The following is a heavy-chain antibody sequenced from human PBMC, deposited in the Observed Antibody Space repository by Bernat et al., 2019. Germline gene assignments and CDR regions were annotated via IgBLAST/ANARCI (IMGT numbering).Heavy chain of an antibody. Sequence: QVQLQESGPGLVKPSETLSLTCTVSGGSISSYYWSWIRQPPGKGLEWIGYIYYSGSTNYNPSLKSRVTISVDTSKNPFSLKLSSVTAADTVVYYFARITFGGVMGNWGQGTLVTVSS. V-gene: IGHV4-59*01. CDR1: GGSISSYY. J-gene: IGHJ4*02. CDR3: ARITFGGVMGN. D-gene: IGHD3-16*01. CDR2: IYYSGST.